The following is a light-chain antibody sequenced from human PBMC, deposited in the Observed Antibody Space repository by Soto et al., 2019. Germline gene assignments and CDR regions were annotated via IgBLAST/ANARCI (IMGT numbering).Light chain of an antibody. CDR3: QQRSNWPST. CDR2: DAS. Sequence: EIVLTQSPATLSLSPGERATLSCRASQRVSSYLALYQQKPGQAPRLLIYDASNRATGIPARFSGSGSGTDFTLTITSLEPEDFAVYYCQQRSNWPSTFGGGTKVEIK. J-gene: IGKJ4*01. CDR1: QRVSSY. V-gene: IGKV3-11*01.